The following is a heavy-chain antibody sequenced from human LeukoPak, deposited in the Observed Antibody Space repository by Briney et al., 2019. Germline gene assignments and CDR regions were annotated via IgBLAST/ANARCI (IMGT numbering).Heavy chain of an antibody. CDR1: GYTFTNYG. J-gene: IGHJ4*02. CDR3: ARARVGATGCFDY. Sequence: ASVKVSCKAFGYTFTNYGISWVRQAPGQGLEGMGWISAYNGNTNYAQKLQGRVTMTIDTSTSTAYMELRSVRSDDTAVYYCARARVGATGCFDYWGQGTLVTVSS. CDR2: ISAYNGNT. D-gene: IGHD1-26*01. V-gene: IGHV1-18*01.